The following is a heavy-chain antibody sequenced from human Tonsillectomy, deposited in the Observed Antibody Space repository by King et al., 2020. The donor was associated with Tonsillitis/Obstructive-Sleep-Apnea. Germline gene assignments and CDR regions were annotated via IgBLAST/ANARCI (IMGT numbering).Heavy chain of an antibody. J-gene: IGHJ3*02. Sequence: VQLVESGGGVVQPGTSLRLSCVASGFTFSDYAMHWVRQAPGKGLEWVAVIWSVGGDKFDADSVKGRFTISRDNSKNTLYLQMNSLRAEDTAMYYCARDGYTSSWFSALDIWGQGTFVTVSS. V-gene: IGHV3-33*01. CDR2: IWSVGGDK. CDR3: ARDGYTSSWFSALDI. CDR1: GFTFSDYA. D-gene: IGHD6-13*01.